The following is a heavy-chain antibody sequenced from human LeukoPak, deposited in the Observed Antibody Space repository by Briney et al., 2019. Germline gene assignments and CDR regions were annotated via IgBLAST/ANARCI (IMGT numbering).Heavy chain of an antibody. CDR1: GFTFSSYG. CDR2: ISYDGSNK. D-gene: IGHD1-26*01. J-gene: IGHJ4*02. CDR3: ARERPTPGHRRGSYAFDY. V-gene: IGHV3-30*03. Sequence: GGSLRLSCAASGFTFSSYGMHWVRQAPGKGLEWVAVISYDGSNKYYADSVKGRFTISRDNSKNTLYLQMNSLRAEDTAVYYCARERPTPGHRRGSYAFDYWGQGTLATVSS.